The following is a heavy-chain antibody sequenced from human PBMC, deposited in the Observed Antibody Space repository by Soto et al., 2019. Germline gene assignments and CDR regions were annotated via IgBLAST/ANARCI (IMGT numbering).Heavy chain of an antibody. J-gene: IGHJ6*02. CDR3: ARGPQLLYVSDYYYGMDV. CDR2: ISYDGSNK. CDR1: GFSFSSYA. D-gene: IGHD2-2*02. V-gene: IGHV3-30-3*01. Sequence: QVQLVESGGGVVQPGRSLRLSCAASGFSFSSYAMHWVRQAPGKGLEWVAVISYDGSNKYYADSVKGRFTISRDNSKNTLYLQMNSLRAEDTAVYYCARGPQLLYVSDYYYGMDVWGQGTTVTVSS.